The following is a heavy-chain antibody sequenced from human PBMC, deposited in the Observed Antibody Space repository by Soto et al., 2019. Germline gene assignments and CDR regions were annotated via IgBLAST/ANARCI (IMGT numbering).Heavy chain of an antibody. CDR1: GFTFSSYG. V-gene: IGHV3-33*01. CDR3: ARDLGCSSTSCYAYYYYYGMDV. CDR2: IWYDGSNK. Sequence: QVQLVESGGGVVQPGRSLRLSCAASGFTFSSYGMHWVRQAPGKGLEWVAVIWYDGSNKYYADSVKGRFTISRDNSKNTLYLQMNSLRAEDTAVYYCARDLGCSSTSCYAYYYYYGMDVWGQGTTFTFS. J-gene: IGHJ6*02. D-gene: IGHD2-2*01.